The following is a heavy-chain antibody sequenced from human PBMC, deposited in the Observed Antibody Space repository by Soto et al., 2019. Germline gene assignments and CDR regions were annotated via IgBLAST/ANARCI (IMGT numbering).Heavy chain of an antibody. J-gene: IGHJ4*02. D-gene: IGHD6-13*01. CDR2: ISSSSSSYI. V-gene: IGHV3-21*01. Sequence: LRLSCSASGXTFSSCSMNWVRQAPGKGLEWVSSISSSSSSYIYYADSVKGRFTISRDNAKNSLYLQMNSLRAEDTAVYYCARELGIAAPFDYWGQGTLVTVSS. CDR1: GXTFSSCS. CDR3: ARELGIAAPFDY.